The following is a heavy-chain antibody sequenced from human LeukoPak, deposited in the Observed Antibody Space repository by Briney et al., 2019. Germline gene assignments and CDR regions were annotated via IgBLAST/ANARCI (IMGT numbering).Heavy chain of an antibody. CDR3: AKDLYSSTRGGIDY. CDR2: ISVSGGST. Sequence: GGSLRLSCAASGFTFSSYAMSWVRQAPGKGLEWVSAISVSGGSTYYADSVKGRFTISRDNSKNTLYLQMNSLRAEDTAVYDCAKDLYSSTRGGIDYWGQGTLVTVSS. D-gene: IGHD6-13*01. V-gene: IGHV3-23*01. CDR1: GFTFSSYA. J-gene: IGHJ4*02.